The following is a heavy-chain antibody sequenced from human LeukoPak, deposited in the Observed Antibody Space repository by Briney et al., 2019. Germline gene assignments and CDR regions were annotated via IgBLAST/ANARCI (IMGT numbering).Heavy chain of an antibody. V-gene: IGHV4-34*01. J-gene: IGHJ4*02. CDR1: GGAFSGYY. CDR2: INHSGST. D-gene: IGHD3-9*01. CDR3: AREGGGYFEG. Sequence: PSETLSLTCAVYGGAFSGYYWSWIRQPPGKGLEWIGEINHSGSTNYNPSLKSRVTISVDTSKNQFSLKLSSVTAADTAVYYCAREGGGYFEGRGQGTLVTVSS.